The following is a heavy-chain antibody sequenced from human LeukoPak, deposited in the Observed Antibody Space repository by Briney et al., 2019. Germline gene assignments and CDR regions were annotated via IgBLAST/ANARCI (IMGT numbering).Heavy chain of an antibody. V-gene: IGHV5-10-1*01. Sequence: GESLKISCKGSGYSFTSYWISWVRQMPGKGLEWMGRIDPSDSYTNYSPSFQGHVTISADKSISTAYLQWSSLKASDTAMYYCARHALGYYGSGPRGFDYWGQGTLVTVSS. D-gene: IGHD3-10*01. J-gene: IGHJ4*02. CDR2: IDPSDSYT. CDR3: ARHALGYYGSGPRGFDY. CDR1: GYSFTSYW.